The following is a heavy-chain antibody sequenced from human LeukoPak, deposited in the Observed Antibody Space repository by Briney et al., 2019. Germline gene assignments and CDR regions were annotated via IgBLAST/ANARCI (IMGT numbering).Heavy chain of an antibody. CDR2: ISGSGTST. V-gene: IGHV3-23*01. Sequence: GGSLRLSCTASGFTFRSYAMSWVRQAPGKGLEWVSGISGSGTSTIYADSVKGRFTISRDNSKTTLYLQMNSLRAEDTALYYCAKHYFDSSGYYYSAFDIWGRGTMVTVSS. J-gene: IGHJ3*02. CDR3: AKHYFDSSGYYYSAFDI. CDR1: GFTFRSYA. D-gene: IGHD3-22*01.